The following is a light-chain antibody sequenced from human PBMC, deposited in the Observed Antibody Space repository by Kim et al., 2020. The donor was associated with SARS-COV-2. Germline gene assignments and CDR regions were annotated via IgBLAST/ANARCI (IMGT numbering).Light chain of an antibody. Sequence: ASVGDRVTITCRARQDISISLAWFQQKPGIAPKALIYAASSLHTGVPSRFSGSGSGTDFTLTINSLQPEDFATYYCQQFKSYPLTFVGGTKVEIK. CDR3: QQFKSYPLT. CDR1: QDISIS. CDR2: AAS. J-gene: IGKJ4*01. V-gene: IGKV1-16*01.